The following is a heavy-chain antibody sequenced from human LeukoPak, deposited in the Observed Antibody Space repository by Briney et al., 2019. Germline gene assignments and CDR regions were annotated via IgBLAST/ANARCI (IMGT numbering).Heavy chain of an antibody. Sequence: SETLSLTCTVSGGSISSYYWSWIRQTPGKGLEWIGDIYYSGSTNYNPSLKSRVTISVDKSKNQFSLQLNSVTPEDTAVYYCARVGGSGWYAFDYWGQGTLVTVSS. CDR1: GGSISSYY. CDR3: ARVGGSGWYAFDY. CDR2: IYYSGST. D-gene: IGHD6-19*01. J-gene: IGHJ4*02. V-gene: IGHV4-59*12.